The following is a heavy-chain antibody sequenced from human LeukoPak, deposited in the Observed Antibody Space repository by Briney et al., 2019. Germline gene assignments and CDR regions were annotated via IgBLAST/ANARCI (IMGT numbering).Heavy chain of an antibody. CDR1: GYTFTSYY. V-gene: IGHV1-46*01. CDR2: INPSGGST. D-gene: IGHD5-18*01. Sequence: ASVKVSCKASGYTFTSYYMHWVRQAPGQGLEWMGIINPSGGSTSYAQKFQGRVTMTTDTSTSTAYMELRSLRSDDTAVYYCARENVDTPDYWGQGTLVTVSS. CDR3: ARENVDTPDY. J-gene: IGHJ4*02.